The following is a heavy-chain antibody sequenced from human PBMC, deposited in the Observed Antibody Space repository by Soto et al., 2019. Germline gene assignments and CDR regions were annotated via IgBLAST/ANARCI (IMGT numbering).Heavy chain of an antibody. V-gene: IGHV4-59*08. CDR2: IYYNGST. J-gene: IGHJ5*02. CDR3: ARQVLGYCSGGSCYSAGWFDP. CDR1: GGSISSYY. D-gene: IGHD2-15*01. Sequence: SQALSLTCTVSGGSISSYYWSWILQPSWKGLEWIGYIYYNGSTNYNPSLKSRVTISVDTSKNQFSLKLSSVTAADTAVYYCARQVLGYCSGGSCYSAGWFDPWGQGTLVT.